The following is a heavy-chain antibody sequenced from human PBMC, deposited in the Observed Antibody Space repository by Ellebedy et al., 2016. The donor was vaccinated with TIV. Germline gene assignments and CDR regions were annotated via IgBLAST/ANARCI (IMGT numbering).Heavy chain of an antibody. V-gene: IGHV3-23*01. CDR1: GFIFSGYA. Sequence: PGGSLRLSCAASGFIFSGYAMSCVRQAPGKGLEWVSVISNGGDTTKYSDSVRGRFTINRDNSMNTPYLQMNSLRVEDTAVYYCARGQGSGWDFWFDSWGQGTLVTVSS. D-gene: IGHD6-19*01. J-gene: IGHJ5*01. CDR2: ISNGGDTT. CDR3: ARGQGSGWDFWFDS.